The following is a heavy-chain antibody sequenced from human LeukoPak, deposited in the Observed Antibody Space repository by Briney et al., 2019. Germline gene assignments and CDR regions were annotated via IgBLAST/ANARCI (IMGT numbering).Heavy chain of an antibody. CDR2: ISSSSSYI. D-gene: IGHD1-26*01. CDR3: ARGGIITSYAFEI. J-gene: IGHJ3*02. CDR1: GFTFSSYS. Sequence: GGSLRLSCAASGFTFSSYSMNWVRQAPGKGLEWVSSISSSSSYIYYADSVKGRFTISRDNAKNSLYLQMDSLRAEDTAVYYCARGGIITSYAFEIWGQGTMVTVSS. V-gene: IGHV3-21*01.